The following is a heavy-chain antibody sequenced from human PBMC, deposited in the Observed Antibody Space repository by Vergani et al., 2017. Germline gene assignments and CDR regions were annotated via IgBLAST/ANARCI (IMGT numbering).Heavy chain of an antibody. CDR3: AMGNPLFPLNY. V-gene: IGHV3-21*01. D-gene: IGHD2-21*01. CDR1: GFTFRSYS. J-gene: IGHJ4*02. Sequence: EVQLVESGGGLVKPGGPLRLSCAASGFTFRSYSMNWVRQAPGKGLEWVSSISSSSSYIYYEDSVKGRFTISRDNAKNSLYLQMNSLRAEDTAVYYCAMGNPLFPLNYWGQGTLVTVSS. CDR2: ISSSSSYI.